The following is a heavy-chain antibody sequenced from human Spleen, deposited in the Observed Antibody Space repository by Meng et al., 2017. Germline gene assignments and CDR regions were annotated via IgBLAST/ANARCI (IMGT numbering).Heavy chain of an antibody. J-gene: IGHJ5*02. CDR2: IYYSGST. Sequence: GSLRLSCTVSGGTITRYYWTWIRQPPGKGLEWIGYIYYSGSTNYNPTLKSRVTISVDTSKNQFSLKLSSVTAADTAVYYCGRAYGSGSFSSFDPWGQGTLVTVSS. V-gene: IGHV4-59*01. CDR1: GGTITRYY. D-gene: IGHD3-10*01. CDR3: GRAYGSGSFSSFDP.